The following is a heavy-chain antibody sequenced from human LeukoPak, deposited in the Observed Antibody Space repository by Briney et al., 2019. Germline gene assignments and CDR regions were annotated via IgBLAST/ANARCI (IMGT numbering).Heavy chain of an antibody. CDR2: ISSSSSYI. J-gene: IGHJ6*02. D-gene: IGHD2-15*01. V-gene: IGHV3-21*01. CDR1: GFTFSSYS. CDR3: ARRYCSGGSCYSPYGMDV. Sequence: PGGSLRLSCAASGFTFSSYSMNWVRQAPGKGLEWVSSISSSSSYIYYADSVKGRFTTSRDNAKNSLYLQMDSLRAEDTAVYYCARRYCSGGSCYSPYGMDVWGQGTTVTVSS.